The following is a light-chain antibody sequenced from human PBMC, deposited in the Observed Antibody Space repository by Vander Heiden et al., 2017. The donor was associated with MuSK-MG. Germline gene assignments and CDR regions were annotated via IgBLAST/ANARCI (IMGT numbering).Light chain of an antibody. Sequence: EIVFTQSPATLSLSTCERASLPCRASQSVSSYLAWYQQKPGKAPRLLIYDASNRATGIPARFSGSGSGTDFTLTISSLGPEDFAVYYCQQRSNWLTFGGGTKVEIK. CDR1: QSVSSY. J-gene: IGKJ4*01. CDR2: DAS. CDR3: QQRSNWLT. V-gene: IGKV3-11*01.